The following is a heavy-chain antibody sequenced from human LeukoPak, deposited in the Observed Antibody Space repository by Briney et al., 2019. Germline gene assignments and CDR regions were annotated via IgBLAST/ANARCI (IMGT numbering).Heavy chain of an antibody. CDR2: ISYDGSNK. J-gene: IGHJ4*02. D-gene: IGHD6-6*01. CDR3: AKGTTFHRIAARPSYFDY. CDR1: GFTFSSYG. V-gene: IGHV3-30*18. Sequence: GGSLRLSCAASGFTFSSYGMHRVRQAPGKGLEWVAVISYDGSNKYYADSVKGRFTISRDNSKNTLYLQMNSLRAEDTAVYYCAKGTTFHRIAARPSYFDYWGQGTLVTVSS.